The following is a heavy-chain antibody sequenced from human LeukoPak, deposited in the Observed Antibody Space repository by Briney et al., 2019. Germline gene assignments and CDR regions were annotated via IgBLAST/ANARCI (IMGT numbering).Heavy chain of an antibody. V-gene: IGHV3-53*01. Sequence: GGSLRLSCAASGFTVSSNFMSWVRLAPGKGLEWVSLIYSGGSTYYAESVKGRFTISRDDSKNTLYLQMNSLRAQDTAVYYCARGRSSGYFDYWGQGTLVTVSS. D-gene: IGHD3-22*01. CDR1: GFTVSSNF. J-gene: IGHJ4*02. CDR3: ARGRSSGYFDY. CDR2: IYSGGST.